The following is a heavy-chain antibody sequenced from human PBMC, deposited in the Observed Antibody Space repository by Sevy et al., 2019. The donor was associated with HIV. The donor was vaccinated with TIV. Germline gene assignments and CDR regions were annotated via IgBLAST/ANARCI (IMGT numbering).Heavy chain of an antibody. V-gene: IGHV4-39*01. D-gene: IGHD3-16*01. J-gene: IGHJ4*02. CDR2: IYYSGST. CDR3: ARRTLIGIMITFGELPFDY. Sequence: SETLSLTCTVSGGSISSSSYYWGWIRQPPGKGLEWIGSIYYSGSTYYNPSLKSRVTISVDTSKNQFSLKLSSVTAADTAVYYCARRTLIGIMITFGELPFDYWGQGTLVTVSS. CDR1: GGSISSSSYY.